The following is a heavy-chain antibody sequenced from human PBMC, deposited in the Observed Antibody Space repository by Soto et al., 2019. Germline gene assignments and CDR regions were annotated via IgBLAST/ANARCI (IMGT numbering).Heavy chain of an antibody. CDR2: ISSSSSTI. J-gene: IGHJ6*02. V-gene: IGHV3-48*02. CDR1: GFTFSSYS. Sequence: EVQLVESGGGLVQPGGSLRLSCAASGFTFSSYSMNWVRQAPGKGLEWVSYISSSSSTIYYADSVKGRFTISRDNAKNSLYLQMNSLRDEDTAVYYCASRSGYSSSWYYYYYGMDVWGQGTTVTVSS. CDR3: ASRSGYSSSWYYYYYGMDV. D-gene: IGHD6-13*01.